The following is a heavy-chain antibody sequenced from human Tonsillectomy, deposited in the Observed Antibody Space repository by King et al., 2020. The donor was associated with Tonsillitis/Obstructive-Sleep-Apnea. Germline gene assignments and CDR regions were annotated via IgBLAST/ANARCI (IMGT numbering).Heavy chain of an antibody. CDR1: GYTFTGYY. CDR2: INPNSGGT. Sequence: QLVQSGAEVKKPGASVKVSCKASGYTFTGYYMHWVRQAPGQGLEWMGWINPNSGGTNYAQKFQCWVTMTRDTSISTAYMELSRLRSDDTAVYYCARDQHYYDSSGFDYWGQGTLVTVSS. V-gene: IGHV1-2*04. CDR3: ARDQHYYDSSGFDY. J-gene: IGHJ4*02. D-gene: IGHD3-22*01.